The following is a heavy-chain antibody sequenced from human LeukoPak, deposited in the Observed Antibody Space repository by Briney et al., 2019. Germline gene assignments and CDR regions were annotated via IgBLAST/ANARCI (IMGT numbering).Heavy chain of an antibody. D-gene: IGHD2-2*02. J-gene: IGHJ4*02. CDR2: INHSGST. CDR3: ARVALYCSSTSCYKAFFDY. Sequence: SETLSLTCAVYGGSFSGYYWSWIRRPPGKGLEWIGEINHSGSTNYNPSLKSRVTISVDTSKNQFSLKLSSVTAADTAVYYCARVALYCSSTSCYKAFFDYWGQGTLVTVSS. CDR1: GGSFSGYY. V-gene: IGHV4-34*01.